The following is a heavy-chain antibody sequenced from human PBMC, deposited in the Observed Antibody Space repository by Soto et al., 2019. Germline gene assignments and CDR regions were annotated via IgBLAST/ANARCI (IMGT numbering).Heavy chain of an antibody. CDR1: GFTFSSYA. J-gene: IGHJ4*02. V-gene: IGHV3-23*01. D-gene: IGHD3-10*01. CDR2: ISGGGETT. Sequence: EVQLLESGGGLVQPGGSLRLSCAASGFTFSSYAMWWVRQAPGKGRECVAAISGGGETTYYADSVKGRFTISRDNSKNTLSLQMNSPRAEDTAVYYCAFNSGSGSYYFDYWGQGTLVTASS. CDR3: AFNSGSGSYYFDY.